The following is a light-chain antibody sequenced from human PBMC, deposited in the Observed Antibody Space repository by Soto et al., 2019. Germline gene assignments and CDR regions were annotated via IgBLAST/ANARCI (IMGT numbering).Light chain of an antibody. CDR3: QKSNSAPWT. J-gene: IGKJ1*01. CDR2: GAS. CDR1: QGISKY. V-gene: IGKV1-27*01. Sequence: DIQMTQSPSSLSASVGDRVTITCRASQGISKYLAWYQQKPGKVPKLLIYGASPLQSGVPSRFSGSGSGTDFTLTISSVQPEDVATYYCQKSNSAPWTFGQGTKVEIK.